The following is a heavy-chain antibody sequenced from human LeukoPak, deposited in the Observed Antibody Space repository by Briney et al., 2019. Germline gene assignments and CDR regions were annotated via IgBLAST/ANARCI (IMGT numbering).Heavy chain of an antibody. V-gene: IGHV3-30*18. CDR2: ISYDGSNK. Sequence: GALRLSCAASGFTFSSYGMHWVRQAPGKGLEWVAVISYDGSNKYYADSVKGRFTISRDNSKNTLYLQMNSLRAEDTAVYYCAKGAYYDFWSGYYGLLDYWGQGTLVTVSS. J-gene: IGHJ4*02. CDR1: GFTFSSYG. CDR3: AKGAYYDFWSGYYGLLDY. D-gene: IGHD3-3*01.